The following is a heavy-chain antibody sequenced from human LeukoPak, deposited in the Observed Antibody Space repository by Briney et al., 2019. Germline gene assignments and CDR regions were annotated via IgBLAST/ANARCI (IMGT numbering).Heavy chain of an antibody. V-gene: IGHV1-18*01. Sequence: GASVKVSCKASGYTFTSYGIRWVRQAPGQGLEWMGWISAYNGNTNYAQKLQGRVTMTTDTSTSTAYMELRSLRSDDTAVYYCARDWEDIVVVPADPPGDYWGQGTLVTVSS. D-gene: IGHD2-2*01. CDR1: GYTFTSYG. CDR2: ISAYNGNT. J-gene: IGHJ4*02. CDR3: ARDWEDIVVVPADPPGDY.